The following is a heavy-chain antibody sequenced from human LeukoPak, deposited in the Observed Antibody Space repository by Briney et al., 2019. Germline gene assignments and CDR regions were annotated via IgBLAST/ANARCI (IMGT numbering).Heavy chain of an antibody. D-gene: IGHD2-2*01. Sequence: GGSLRXXCAASGXTFNNYGMHWVRQAPGKGLEWVAVISYDGRNIHYPDSVKGRFTISRDISTDTLWLQMDSLRTEDTAVYYCAKGPLRGTAAAIDYWGQGTLVTVSS. CDR3: AKGPLRGTAAAIDY. CDR2: ISYDGRNI. CDR1: GXTFNNYG. J-gene: IGHJ4*02. V-gene: IGHV3-30*18.